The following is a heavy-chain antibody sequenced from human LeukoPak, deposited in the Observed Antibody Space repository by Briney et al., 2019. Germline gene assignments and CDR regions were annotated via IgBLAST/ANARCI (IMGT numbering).Heavy chain of an antibody. CDR3: ARGRHYDSSGYYHRAYYYYYGMDV. V-gene: IGHV1-69*13. Sequence: GASVKVSCKASGGTFSSYAISWVRQAPGQGLEWMGGIIPIFGTANYAQKFQGRVTITADESTSTAYMELSSLRSEDMAVYYCARGRHYDSSGYYHRAYYYYYGMDVWGQGTTVTVSS. J-gene: IGHJ6*02. CDR1: GGTFSSYA. D-gene: IGHD3-22*01. CDR2: IIPIFGTA.